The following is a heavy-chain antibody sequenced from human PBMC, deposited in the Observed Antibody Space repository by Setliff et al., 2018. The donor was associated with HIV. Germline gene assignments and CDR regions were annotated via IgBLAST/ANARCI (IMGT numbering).Heavy chain of an antibody. CDR2: MNPNSGST. J-gene: IGHJ4*02. D-gene: IGHD5-12*01. Sequence: ASVKVSCKTSGYDFNGHDINWVRQATGQGLEWIGWMNPNSGSTGFAQKFQGRVTLTRDITIYTAYMELSGLRSEDTAVYYCATDGIGGWLRPMPDYWGQGTQVTVSS. CDR1: GYDFNGHD. V-gene: IGHV1-8*01. CDR3: ATDGIGGWLRPMPDY.